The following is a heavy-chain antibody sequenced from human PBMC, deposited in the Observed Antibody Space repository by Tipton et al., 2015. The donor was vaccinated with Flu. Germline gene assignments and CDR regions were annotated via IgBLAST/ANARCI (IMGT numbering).Heavy chain of an antibody. J-gene: IGHJ3*02. Sequence: QSGAEVKKPGSSVTVSCKASGGTFNNHAISWVRQAPGQGLEWMGGIITIFGTTEYAQKFQGRVTITADESTSTAYMELNSVRSEDTAVYYCARGVYGDDGAFDIWGRGTMVTVSS. CDR2: IITIFGTT. CDR1: GGTFNNHA. V-gene: IGHV1-69*01. D-gene: IGHD4-17*01. CDR3: ARGVYGDDGAFDI.